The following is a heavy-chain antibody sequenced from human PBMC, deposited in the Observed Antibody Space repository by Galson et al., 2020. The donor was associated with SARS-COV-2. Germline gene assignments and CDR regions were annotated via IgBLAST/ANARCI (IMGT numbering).Heavy chain of an antibody. CDR3: TRVVRDSGYDQGYYFDY. D-gene: IGHD5-12*01. CDR1: GFTFGDYA. J-gene: IGHJ4*02. Sequence: GESLKISCTASGFTFGDYAMSWFRQAPGKGLEWVGFIRSKAYGGTTEYAASVKDRFTISRDDSKSIAYLQMNSLKTEDTAVYYCTRVVRDSGYDQGYYFDYWGQGTLVTVSS. CDR2: IRSKAYGGTT. V-gene: IGHV3-49*03.